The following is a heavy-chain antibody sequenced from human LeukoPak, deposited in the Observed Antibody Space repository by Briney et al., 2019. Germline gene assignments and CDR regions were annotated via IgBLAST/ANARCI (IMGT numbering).Heavy chain of an antibody. V-gene: IGHV3-23*01. Sequence: GGSLRLSCAASGFTLSAYAMSWDRQAPGKGLEWVSALRGADERTYYADSVKGRFTISRDLSKNTLSLQMNSLRAEDSPLYYFARSTGYRNFDYWGQGTLVTVSS. CDR2: LRGADERT. J-gene: IGHJ4*02. D-gene: IGHD5-18*01. CDR1: GFTLSAYA. CDR3: ARSTGYRNFDY.